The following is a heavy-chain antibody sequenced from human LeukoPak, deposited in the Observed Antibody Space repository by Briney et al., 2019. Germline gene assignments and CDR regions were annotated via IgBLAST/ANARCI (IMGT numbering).Heavy chain of an antibody. CDR3: ARYGLARAGRWFDS. CDR2: IYYSGST. J-gene: IGHJ5*01. V-gene: IGHV4-59*01. Sequence: ASETLSLTCTVSGGSISSYYWSWIRQPPGKGLEWIGYIYYSGSTNYNPSLKSRVTISVDTSKNQFSLKLSSVTAADTAVYYCARYGLARAGRWFDSWGQGTLDTVSS. D-gene: IGHD1-14*01. CDR1: GGSISSYY.